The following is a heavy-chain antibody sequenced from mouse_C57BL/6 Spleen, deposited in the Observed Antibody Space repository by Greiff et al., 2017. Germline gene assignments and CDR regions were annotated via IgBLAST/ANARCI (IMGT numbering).Heavy chain of an antibody. Sequence: EVQRVESGGGLVKPGGSLKLSCAASGFTFSSYAMSWVRQTPEKRLEWVATISDGGSYTYYPDNVQGRFTHSRDNAKNTLYRQMSHLKSEDTAMYYCARVTMVTPYYFDYWGQGTTLTVSS. J-gene: IGHJ2*01. D-gene: IGHD2-3*01. CDR2: ISDGGSYT. V-gene: IGHV5-4*01. CDR1: GFTFSSYA. CDR3: ARVTMVTPYYFDY.